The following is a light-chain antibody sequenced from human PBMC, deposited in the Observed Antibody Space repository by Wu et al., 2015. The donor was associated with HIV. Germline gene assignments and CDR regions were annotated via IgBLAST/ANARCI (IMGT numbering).Light chain of an antibody. Sequence: AIQMTQSPSSLSASVGERVTITCRASQGIGHDLGWYQQKAGKAPKLLIYGASNLQIGVPSRFSGSGSGTDFTLTISSLQSEDFATYYCLQDYTYPWTFGQGTKVEIE. V-gene: IGKV1-6*01. CDR3: LQDYTYPWT. J-gene: IGKJ1*01. CDR2: GAS. CDR1: QGIGHD.